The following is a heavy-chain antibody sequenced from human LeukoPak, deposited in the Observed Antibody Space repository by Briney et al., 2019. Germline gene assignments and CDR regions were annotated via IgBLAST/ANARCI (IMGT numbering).Heavy chain of an antibody. V-gene: IGHV4-61*02. D-gene: IGHD3-9*01. CDR1: GGSISSGSYY. CDR2: IYTSGST. J-gene: IGHJ6*03. Sequence: PSQTLSLTCTVSGGSISSGSYYWSWIRQPAGKGLEWIGRIYTSGSTNYNPSLKSRVTISVDTSKNQFSLKLSSVTAADTAVYYCARGPLYYDILTGYNYYYYYMDVWGKGTTVTISS. CDR3: ARGPLYYDILTGYNYYYYYMDV.